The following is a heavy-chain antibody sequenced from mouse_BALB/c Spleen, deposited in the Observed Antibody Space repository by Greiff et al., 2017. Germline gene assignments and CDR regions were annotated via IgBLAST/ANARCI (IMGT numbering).Heavy chain of an antibody. CDR2: IRLKSNNYAT. V-gene: IGHV6-6*02. CDR1: GFTFSNYW. Sequence: EVKLQESGGGLVQPGGSMKLSCVASGFTFSNYWMNWVRQSPEKGLEWVAEIRLKSNNYATHYAESVKGRFTISRDDSKSSVYLQMNNLRAEDTGIYYCTRIYYGYDDAMDYWGQGTSVTVSS. CDR3: TRIYYGYDDAMDY. J-gene: IGHJ4*01. D-gene: IGHD2-2*01.